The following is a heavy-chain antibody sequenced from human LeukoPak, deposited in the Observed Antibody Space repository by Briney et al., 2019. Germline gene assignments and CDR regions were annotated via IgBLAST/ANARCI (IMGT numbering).Heavy chain of an antibody. D-gene: IGHD6-19*01. Sequence: SSETLSLTCTVSGGSIGSSYHYWGWLRQPPGKGLEWIGSIYYSGSTYYNPSRKSRVTISVDTSKNQSSLKLSSVTATDTAVYYCARHPPPIVSIAVVGKGYWGQGTLVTVSS. CDR1: GGSIGSSYHY. V-gene: IGHV4-39*01. J-gene: IGHJ4*02. CDR3: ARHPPPIVSIAVVGKGY. CDR2: IYYSGST.